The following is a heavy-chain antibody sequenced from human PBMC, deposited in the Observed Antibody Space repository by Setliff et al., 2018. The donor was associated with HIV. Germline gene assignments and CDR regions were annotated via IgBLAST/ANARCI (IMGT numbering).Heavy chain of an antibody. Sequence: ASVKVSCKASGYTFTNYDINWVRQAPGQGLEWMGWMNPNSGNTGYAQEFQGRVTMTRDTPTSTVYMELSSLRSEDTAVYYCAGDERVYSSGWYSPEHYFDYWGQGTLVTVSS. J-gene: IGHJ4*02. CDR1: GYTFTNYD. CDR3: AGDERVYSSGWYSPEHYFDY. D-gene: IGHD6-19*01. V-gene: IGHV1-8*02. CDR2: MNPNSGNT.